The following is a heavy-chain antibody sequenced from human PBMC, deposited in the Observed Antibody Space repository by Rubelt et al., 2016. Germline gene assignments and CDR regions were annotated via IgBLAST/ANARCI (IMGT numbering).Heavy chain of an antibody. CDR2: IDWDDDK. D-gene: IGHD1-1*01. Sequence: QVTLRESGPALVRPTQTLTLTCTFSGFSLSTSGMCVSWIRQPPGTALEWLALIDWDDDKYYSTSLRTRLTISKDTSKNQVVLTMTDMDPVDTATYYWARTQTETEPDYWGQGTLVTVSS. J-gene: IGHJ4*02. V-gene: IGHV2-70*01. CDR1: GFSLSTSGMC. CDR3: ARTQTETEPDY.